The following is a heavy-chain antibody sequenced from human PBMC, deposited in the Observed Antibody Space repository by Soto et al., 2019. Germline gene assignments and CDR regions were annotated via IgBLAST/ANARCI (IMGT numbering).Heavy chain of an antibody. CDR1: GYSFTVFD. D-gene: IGHD2-15*01. Sequence: QVHLVQSGAEVKKPGASVTVSCEASGYSFTVFDIHWVRQAPGQGFDWMGWLNPRTGDTAFAPTFQGRLTMNRDTSISTADMELSSLTSDDTAVYFCVRQPGGVATPGDDYWGQGTLVTVSS. V-gene: IGHV1-2*02. CDR3: VRQPGGVATPGDDY. CDR2: LNPRTGDT. J-gene: IGHJ4*02.